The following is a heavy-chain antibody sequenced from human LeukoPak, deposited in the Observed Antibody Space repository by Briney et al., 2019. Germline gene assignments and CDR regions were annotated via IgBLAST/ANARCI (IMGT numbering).Heavy chain of an antibody. D-gene: IGHD6-13*01. CDR1: GGSISSGDDY. Sequence: SETLSLTCTVSGGSISSGDDYWSWLRQPPGKGLDWIGYIYYTQSTHYNPCLKSPVTISVHTSKNQFSLKLSSATAADTAVYYSASRIAAAGPSFDYWGQGTLVTVSS. CDR2: IYYTQST. V-gene: IGHV4-30-4*08. CDR3: ASRIAAAGPSFDY. J-gene: IGHJ4*02.